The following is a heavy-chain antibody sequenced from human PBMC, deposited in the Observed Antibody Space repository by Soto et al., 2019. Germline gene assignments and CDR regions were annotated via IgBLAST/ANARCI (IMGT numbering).Heavy chain of an antibody. J-gene: IGHJ6*02. Sequence: GGSLRLSCSASGFTFSSYAMHWVRQSPGKGLEYVSAISSNGGSTYYADSVKGRFTISRDNSKNTLYLQMSSLRAEDTAVYYCVKHSGSYFYYYYGMDVWAQGTTVTVSS. D-gene: IGHD1-26*01. V-gene: IGHV3-64D*06. CDR1: GFTFSSYA. CDR3: VKHSGSYFYYYYGMDV. CDR2: ISSNGGST.